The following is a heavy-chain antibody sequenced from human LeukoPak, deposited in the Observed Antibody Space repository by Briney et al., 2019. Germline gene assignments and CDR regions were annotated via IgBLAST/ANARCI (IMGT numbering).Heavy chain of an antibody. J-gene: IGHJ6*03. CDR3: AKDPTSGGSTPPYYYYMDV. CDR1: GFTFSSYA. D-gene: IGHD3-10*01. Sequence: GGSLRLFCAASGFTFSSYAMTCVRQALGERLEWFSSIGATVTNKLSGDSVRGRFTLSRDNSSNTLSLQMHSLRADDKDVYYCAKDPTSGGSTPPYYYYMDVWGKGTTVTVSS. V-gene: IGHV3-23*01. CDR2: IGATVTNK.